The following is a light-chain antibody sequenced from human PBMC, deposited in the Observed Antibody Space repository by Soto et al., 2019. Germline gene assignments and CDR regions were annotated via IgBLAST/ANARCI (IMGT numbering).Light chain of an antibody. CDR2: KAS. V-gene: IGKV1-5*03. CDR1: QPIRSR. CDR3: QHYNSYSEA. Sequence: DIHRTPSPSTLSGSVGDRVTITFRASQPIRSRLAWYHQKPGKAPKLLIYKASTLKSGVPSRFSGSGSGTEFTLTISSLQPDDFATYYCQHYNSYSEAFGQGTKVDIK. J-gene: IGKJ1*01.